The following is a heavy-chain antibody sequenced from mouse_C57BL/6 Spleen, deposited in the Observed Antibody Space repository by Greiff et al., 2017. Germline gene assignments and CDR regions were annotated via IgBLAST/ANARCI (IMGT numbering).Heavy chain of an antibody. J-gene: IGHJ1*03. V-gene: IGHV1-52*01. CDR1: GYTFTSYW. CDR3: ARSRIYDGYHGGYFDV. CDR2: IDPSDSET. Sequence: QVQLQQSGAELVRPGSSVKLSCKASGYTFTSYWMHWVKQRPIQGLEWIGNIDPSDSETHYNQKFKDKATLTVDKSASTAYMQLSSLTSEDSAVYYCARSRIYDGYHGGYFDVWGTGTTVTVSS. D-gene: IGHD2-3*01.